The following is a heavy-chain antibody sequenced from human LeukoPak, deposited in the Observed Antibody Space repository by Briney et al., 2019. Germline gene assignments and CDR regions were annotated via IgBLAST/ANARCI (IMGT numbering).Heavy chain of an antibody. V-gene: IGHV3-48*03. CDR1: GFTFSSYE. CDR3: ARGVRRLDY. D-gene: IGHD4-23*01. CDR2: ISGSGGTI. Sequence: GGSLRLSCEPSGFTFSSYEMNWVRQAPGKGLEWVSYISGSGGTINYADSVKGRFTISRDNAKNSLYLQMNSLRVEDTAVYYCARGVRRLDYWGQGSLVTVSS. J-gene: IGHJ4*02.